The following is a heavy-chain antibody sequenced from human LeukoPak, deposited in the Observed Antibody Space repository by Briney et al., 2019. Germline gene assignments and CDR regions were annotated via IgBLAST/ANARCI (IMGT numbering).Heavy chain of an antibody. D-gene: IGHD3-3*01. J-gene: IGHJ4*02. CDR2: INPSGGST. CDR3: ARDGVTIFGVVTPYYFDY. Sequence: ASVKVSCKASGYTFTSYYMHWVRQALGQGLEWMGIINPSGGSTSYAQKFQGRVTMTRDMSTSTVYMELSSLRSEDTAVYYCARDGVTIFGVVTPYYFDYWGQGTLVTVSS. CDR1: GYTFTSYY. V-gene: IGHV1-46*01.